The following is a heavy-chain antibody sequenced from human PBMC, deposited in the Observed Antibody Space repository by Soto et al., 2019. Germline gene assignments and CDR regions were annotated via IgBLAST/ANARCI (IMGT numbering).Heavy chain of an antibody. CDR2: INPKTGDT. D-gene: IGHD2-21*01. CDR1: GYTFTDSH. J-gene: IGHJ4*02. CDR3: ERDPPRYFSSSPEGAGL. V-gene: IGHV1-2*02. Sequence: QVQLVQSGTEVKKPGASVKVSCKASGYTFTDSHIHWVRQASGQGLEWLGWINPKTGDTNYPQKFEGRITMTGDTSMSTAYMELTNLTSDDTAVYYCERDPPRYFSSSPEGAGLWGQGTLVIVSS.